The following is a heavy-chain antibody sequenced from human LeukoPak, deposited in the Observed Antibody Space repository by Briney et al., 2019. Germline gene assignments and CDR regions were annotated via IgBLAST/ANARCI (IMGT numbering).Heavy chain of an antibody. J-gene: IGHJ6*03. CDR3: ARADYYYYMDV. Sequence: SETLPLTCTVSGGSVSSSDDYWGWIHQPPGKGLEWIGSIYYSGSTYYNPPLKSRVTISVDTSKNQFSLKLSSVTAADTAVYYCARADYYYYMDVWGKGTTVTISS. CDR1: GGSVSSSDDY. V-gene: IGHV4-39*07. CDR2: IYYSGST.